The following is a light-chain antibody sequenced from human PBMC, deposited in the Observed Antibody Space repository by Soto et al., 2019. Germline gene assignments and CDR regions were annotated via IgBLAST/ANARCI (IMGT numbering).Light chain of an antibody. CDR2: KAS. Sequence: DIQMTQSPSTLSGSVGDRVTITCRASQTISSWLAWYQQKPGKAPKLLIYKASTLKSGVPSRFSGSGSGKESPPTIGSRRPDVFPIYSCQHYISYPGAFGQGTKVELK. V-gene: IGKV1-5*03. J-gene: IGKJ1*01. CDR3: QHYISYPGA. CDR1: QTISSW.